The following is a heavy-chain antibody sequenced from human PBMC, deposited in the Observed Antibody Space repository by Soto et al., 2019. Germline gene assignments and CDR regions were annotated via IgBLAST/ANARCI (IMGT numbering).Heavy chain of an antibody. CDR3: ARGPFVLRFLEWFQPDYYYYGMDV. D-gene: IGHD3-3*01. V-gene: IGHV4-30-2*01. J-gene: IGHJ6*02. Sequence: SETLSLTCAVSGGSISSGGYSWSWIRQPPGKGLEWVGYIYHSGSTYYNPSLKSRVTISVDTSKNQFSLKLSSVTAADTAVYYCARGPFVLRFLEWFQPDYYYYGMDVWGQGTTVTVSS. CDR2: IYHSGST. CDR1: GGSISSGGYS.